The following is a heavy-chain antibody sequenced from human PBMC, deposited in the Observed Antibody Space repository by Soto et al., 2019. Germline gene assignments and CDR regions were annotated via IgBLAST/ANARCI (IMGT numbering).Heavy chain of an antibody. CDR1: GDSVSSNSAG. D-gene: IGHD5-12*01. CDR2: TYYKSKWNN. Sequence: SQTLSLTCVISGDSVSSNSAGWNWIRQSPSRGLEWLGRTYYKSKWNNDYALSVKSRITINPDTSKNQFSLHLYSVTPEDTAVYYCVKSRGGNNFDFFDWGQGALVTVSS. V-gene: IGHV6-1*01. J-gene: IGHJ4*02. CDR3: VKSRGGNNFDFFD.